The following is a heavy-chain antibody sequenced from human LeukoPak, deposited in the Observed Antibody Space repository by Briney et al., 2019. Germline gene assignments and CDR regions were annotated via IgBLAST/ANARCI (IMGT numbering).Heavy chain of an antibody. V-gene: IGHV1-18*01. D-gene: IGHD1-7*01. J-gene: IGHJ4*02. CDR1: GYTFTSYA. CDR2: ISAYSGNT. Sequence: ASVKVSCKASGYTFTSYAISWVRQAPGQGLEWMGWISAYSGNTDYAQRLQGRITMTTDTPTSTAYMELRSLRSDDTAVYYCARDLTSSWKYGEIDFWGQGTRVTVSS. CDR3: ARDLTSSWKYGEIDF.